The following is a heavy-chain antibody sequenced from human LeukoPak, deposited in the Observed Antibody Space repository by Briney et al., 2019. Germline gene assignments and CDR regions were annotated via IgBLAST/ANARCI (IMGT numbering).Heavy chain of an antibody. V-gene: IGHV4-59*01. J-gene: IGHJ4*02. CDR2: IYYSGNT. CDR1: GGSISSYY. CDR3: ARGKYYYSPMRPNHVPYYFDY. D-gene: IGHD3-10*01. Sequence: SATLSLTCTVSGGSISSYYWSWIRQPPGKGLEWLGYIYYSGNTNYNPSLKSRVTISVDTSKNQFSLKLSSVTAADTAVYYCARGKYYYSPMRPNHVPYYFDYWGQGTLVTVSS.